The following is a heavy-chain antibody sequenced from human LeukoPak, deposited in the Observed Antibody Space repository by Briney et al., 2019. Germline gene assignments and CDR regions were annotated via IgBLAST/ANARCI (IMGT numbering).Heavy chain of an antibody. V-gene: IGHV4-38-2*02. CDR2: IYHTGST. Sequence: SETLSLTCTVSGYSISSGYYWAWLRQTPGKGQEWIGNIYHTGSTYYNPSLKSRVTISVDTSRNQFSLKLNSVTAADTAVYYCARGYSSSWYLNWFDPWGQGTLVTVSS. D-gene: IGHD6-13*01. CDR1: GYSISSGYY. J-gene: IGHJ5*02. CDR3: ARGYSSSWYLNWFDP.